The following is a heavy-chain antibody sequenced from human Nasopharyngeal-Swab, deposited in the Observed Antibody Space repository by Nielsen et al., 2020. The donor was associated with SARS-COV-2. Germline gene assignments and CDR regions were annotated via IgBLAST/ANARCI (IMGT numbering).Heavy chain of an antibody. D-gene: IGHD3-10*01. V-gene: IGHV3-43*01. CDR1: GFTFDDYT. Sequence: GGSLRLSCAASGFTFDDYTMHWVRQAPGKGLEWVSLISWDGGSTYYADSVKGRFTISRDNSKNSLYLQMNSLRAEDTAVYYCARDPGSADFDYWGQGTLVTVSS. J-gene: IGHJ4*02. CDR2: ISWDGGST. CDR3: ARDPGSADFDY.